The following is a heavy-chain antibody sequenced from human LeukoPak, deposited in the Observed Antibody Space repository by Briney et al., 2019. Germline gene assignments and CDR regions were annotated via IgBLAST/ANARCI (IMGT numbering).Heavy chain of an antibody. J-gene: IGHJ4*02. CDR2: VSYSGST. D-gene: IGHD4-17*01. Sequence: SKTLSLTCSVSGDSIRSYYYNWIRQPPGKGLEWIGYVSYSGSTKYNPSLNSRVTLSVDTSKKHRSLRLSSVTAADSALYYCVKWHGDWHGFDSWGQGTLVTVSS. CDR3: VKWHGDWHGFDS. V-gene: IGHV4-59*01. CDR1: GDSIRSYY.